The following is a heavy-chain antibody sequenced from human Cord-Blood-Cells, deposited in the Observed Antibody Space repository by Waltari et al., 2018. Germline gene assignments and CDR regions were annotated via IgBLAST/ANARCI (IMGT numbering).Heavy chain of an antibody. J-gene: IGHJ4*02. CDR3: ARGTNFDY. V-gene: IGHV3-33*01. Sequence: QVQLVESGGGVVQPGRSLRLPCAASGFPFSTYGMHWVRQAPGKGLEWVAVIWYDGSNKYYADSVKGRFTISRDNSKNTLYLQMNSLRAEDTAVYYCARGTNFDYWGQGTLVTVSS. CDR2: IWYDGSNK. CDR1: GFPFSTYG.